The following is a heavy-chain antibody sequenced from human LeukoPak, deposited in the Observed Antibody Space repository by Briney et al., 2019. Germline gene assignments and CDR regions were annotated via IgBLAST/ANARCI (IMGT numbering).Heavy chain of an antibody. V-gene: IGHV3-30*02. Sequence: SGGSPRLSCTAPGFAFSFSASGIHWVRQAPGKGLEWVAFIQNDATEKSYADSVKGRCTTSRDNSKKAVYLQMNSLRAEDTAVYYCAKLSPPYGDYVYDYWGQGTLVTVSS. J-gene: IGHJ4*02. CDR1: GFAFSFSASG. CDR2: IQNDATEK. D-gene: IGHD4-17*01. CDR3: AKLSPPYGDYVYDY.